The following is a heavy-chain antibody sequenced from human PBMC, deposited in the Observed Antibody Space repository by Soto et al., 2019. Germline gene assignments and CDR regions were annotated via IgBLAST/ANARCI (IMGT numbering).Heavy chain of an antibody. J-gene: IGHJ5*02. CDR1: GGSISSYY. CDR2: IYYSGST. Sequence: SETLSLTCTVSGGSISSYYWSWIRQPPGKGLEWIGYIYYSGSTNYNPSRKSRVTISVDTPKNQLSLKLSSVTAADTAVYYCARIPWAHYGGLFDHWGHGPPVTVS. CDR3: ARIPWAHYGGLFDH. V-gene: IGHV4-59*01. D-gene: IGHD4-17*01.